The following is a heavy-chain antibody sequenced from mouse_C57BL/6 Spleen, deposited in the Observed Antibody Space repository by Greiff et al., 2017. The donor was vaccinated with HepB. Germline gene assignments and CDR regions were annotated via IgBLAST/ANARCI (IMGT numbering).Heavy chain of an antibody. CDR3: ARRHDYDYAMDY. J-gene: IGHJ4*01. V-gene: IGHV5-17*01. CDR1: GITFSDYG. CDR2: ISSGSSTI. D-gene: IGHD2-4*01. Sequence: EVMLVESGGGLVKPGGSLKLSCAASGITFSDYGMHWVRQAPEKGLEWVAYISSGSSTIYYADTVKGRFTISRDNAKNTLFLQMTSLRSEDTAMYYCARRHDYDYAMDYWGQGTSVTVSS.